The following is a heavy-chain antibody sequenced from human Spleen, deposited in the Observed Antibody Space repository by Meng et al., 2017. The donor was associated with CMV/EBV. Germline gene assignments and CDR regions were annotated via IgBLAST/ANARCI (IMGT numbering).Heavy chain of an antibody. CDR3: ARDYYDNNGYYYTLGY. CDR2: ISYDGSDK. CDR1: GFTFSDYG. D-gene: IGHD3-22*01. Sequence: GESLKISCAASGFTFSDYGMHWVRQAPGKGLEWVAVISYDGSDKYYADSVKGRFTISRDNSKNTLYLQMNSLRAEDTAVYYCARDYYDNNGYYYTLGYWGQGTLVTVSS. J-gene: IGHJ4*02. V-gene: IGHV3-30*19.